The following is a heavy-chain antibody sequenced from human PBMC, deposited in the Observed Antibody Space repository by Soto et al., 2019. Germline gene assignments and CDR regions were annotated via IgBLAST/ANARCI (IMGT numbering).Heavy chain of an antibody. Sequence: QVQLQQWGAGLLKPSETLSLTYAVYGGSFSGYYWSWIRQPPGKGLEWIGEINHSGSTNYNPSLKSRVTISVDTSKNQFSLKLSSVTAADTAVYYCARDTAVAGPFDYWGQGTLVTVSS. D-gene: IGHD6-19*01. V-gene: IGHV4-34*01. CDR1: GGSFSGYY. CDR2: INHSGST. CDR3: ARDTAVAGPFDY. J-gene: IGHJ4*02.